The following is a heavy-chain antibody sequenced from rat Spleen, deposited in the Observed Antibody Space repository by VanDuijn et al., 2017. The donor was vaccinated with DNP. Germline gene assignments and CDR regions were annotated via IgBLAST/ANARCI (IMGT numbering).Heavy chain of an antibody. J-gene: IGHJ2*01. Sequence: EVLLVESDGGLVQPGRSLKLSCAASGFTFSDYYMAWVRQAPTKGLEWVASISYDGGSTYYRDSVKGRFTISRDNAKSTLYCQMNSLRSEDTATYYCTRDPPDNNLDYWGQGVMVTFSS. CDR3: TRDPPDNNLDY. CDR2: ISYDGGST. CDR1: GFTFSDYY. D-gene: IGHD1-10*01. V-gene: IGHV5-20*01.